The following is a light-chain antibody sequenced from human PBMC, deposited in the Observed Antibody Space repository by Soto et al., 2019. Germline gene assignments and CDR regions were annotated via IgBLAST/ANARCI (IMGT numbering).Light chain of an antibody. Sequence: EIVLTQCPATLSLSPGEGATLSCRASQSVGRYLAWYQQKQGQAPRLLIYDASNRATGIPARFSGSGSGTDFTLTISSLEPEDFALYYCQQRSSWPRTFGRGTNVEIK. V-gene: IGKV3-11*01. CDR2: DAS. J-gene: IGKJ1*01. CDR1: QSVGRY. CDR3: QQRSSWPRT.